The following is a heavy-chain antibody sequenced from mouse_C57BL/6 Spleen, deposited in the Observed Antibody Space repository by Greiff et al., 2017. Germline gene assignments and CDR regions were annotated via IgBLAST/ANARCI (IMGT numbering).Heavy chain of an antibody. V-gene: IGHV1-5*01. D-gene: IGHD1-1*01. CDR1: GYTFTSYW. CDR3: TRPYYYGGSPWFAY. CDR2: IYPGNSDT. Sequence: EVQVVESGTVLARPGASVKMSCKTSGYTFTSYWMHWVKQRPGQGLEWIGAIYPGNSDTSYNQKFKGKAKLTAVTSASTAYMELSSLTNEDSAVYYCTRPYYYGGSPWFAYWGQGTLVTVSA. J-gene: IGHJ3*01.